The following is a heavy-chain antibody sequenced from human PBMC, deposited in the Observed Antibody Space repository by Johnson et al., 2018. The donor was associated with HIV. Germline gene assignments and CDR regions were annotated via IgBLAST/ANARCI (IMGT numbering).Heavy chain of an antibody. CDR3: ARETGDDAFDI. V-gene: IGHV3-NL1*01. D-gene: IGHD7-27*01. J-gene: IGHJ3*02. CDR2: ISKSGSST. Sequence: QVQLVESGGGLVQPGGSLRLSCAASGFTFSNYVMHWVRQAPGQGLEWVSSISKSGSSTYYADSVKGRFTISRDNSKNTLYLQMNSLRAEDTAVYYCARETGDDAFDIWGQGTMVTVSS. CDR1: GFTFSNYV.